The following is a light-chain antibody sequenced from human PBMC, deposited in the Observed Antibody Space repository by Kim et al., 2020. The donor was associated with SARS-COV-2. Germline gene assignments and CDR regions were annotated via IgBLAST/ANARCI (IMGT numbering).Light chain of an antibody. Sequence: VSPEERATLTCRASQSVTSYLDWYQQKPDQPPRLLIYDASNRATGIPGRFSGSGSGTDFTLTISSLEPDDVAVYYCQQRSNWPNTFGQGTRLEIK. J-gene: IGKJ5*01. CDR3: QQRSNWPNT. CDR1: QSVTSY. V-gene: IGKV3-11*01. CDR2: DAS.